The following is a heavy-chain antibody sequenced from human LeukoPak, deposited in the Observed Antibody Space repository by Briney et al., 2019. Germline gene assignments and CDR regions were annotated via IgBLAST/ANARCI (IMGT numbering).Heavy chain of an antibody. CDR3: ARYPRPLSSTSYIYYYYGMNV. Sequence: ASVKVSCKASGYTFTGYYMHWVRQAPGQGLEWMGWINPNSGGTNYAQKFQGRVTMTRDTSISTAYMELSRLRSDDTAVYYCARYPRPLSSTSYIYYYYGMNVWGQGTTVTVSS. J-gene: IGHJ6*02. CDR1: GYTFTGYY. CDR2: INPNSGGT. D-gene: IGHD2-2*01. V-gene: IGHV1-2*02.